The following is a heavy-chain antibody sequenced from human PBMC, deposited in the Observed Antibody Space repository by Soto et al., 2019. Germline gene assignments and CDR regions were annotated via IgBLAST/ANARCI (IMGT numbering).Heavy chain of an antibody. Sequence: QVQLVQSGAEVKKPGASVKVSCKASGYTFTSYGISWVRQAPGQGLEWMGWISAYNGNTNYAQKLQGRVTMTTDTSTSTAYMERRSLRPDDTAVDYCAAGITGTDYYYYGMDVWGQGTTVTVSS. CDR1: GYTFTSYG. CDR3: AAGITGTDYYYYGMDV. D-gene: IGHD1-20*01. CDR2: ISAYNGNT. V-gene: IGHV1-18*01. J-gene: IGHJ6*02.